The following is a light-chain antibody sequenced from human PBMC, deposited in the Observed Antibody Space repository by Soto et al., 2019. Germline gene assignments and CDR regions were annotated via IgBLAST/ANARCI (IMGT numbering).Light chain of an antibody. CDR2: DVN. CDR3: VSYTNSITLV. V-gene: IGLV2-14*03. CDR1: SSDVGGYNY. J-gene: IGLJ2*01. Sequence: QSALTQPASVSGSPGQSITISCTGTSSDVGGYNYVSWYQHHPGKVPKLLIYDVNMRPPGISNRFSGSKSGNTASLTISGIQAEDEGYYYCVSYTNSITLVFGGGTKVTVL.